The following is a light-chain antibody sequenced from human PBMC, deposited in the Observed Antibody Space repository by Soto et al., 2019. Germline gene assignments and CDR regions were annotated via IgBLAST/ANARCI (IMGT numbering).Light chain of an antibody. CDR3: SSYAGSNMVV. CDR1: SSDVGGCNY. V-gene: IGLV2-8*01. CDR2: EVS. Sequence: QSALTQPPSASGSPGQSVTISCTGTSSDVGGCNYVSWYQQHPGKAPKLMIYEVSKRPSGVPDRFSGSKSGNTASLTVSGLQAEDEADYYCSSYAGSNMVVFGGGTKLTVL. J-gene: IGLJ2*01.